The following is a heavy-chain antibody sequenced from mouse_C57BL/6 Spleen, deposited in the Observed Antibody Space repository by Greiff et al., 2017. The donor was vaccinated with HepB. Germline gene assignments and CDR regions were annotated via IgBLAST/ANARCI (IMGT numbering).Heavy chain of an antibody. V-gene: IGHV1-82*01. J-gene: IGHJ3*01. D-gene: IGHD2-3*01. CDR3: ADGYYSFFAY. CDR1: GYAFSSSW. CDR2: IYPGDGDT. Sequence: QVQLQQSGPELVKPGASVKISCKASGYAFSSSWMNWVKQRPGKGLEWIGRIYPGDGDTNYNGKFKGKATLTADKSSSTAYMQLSRLTSADSAVYFCADGYYSFFAYWGQGTLVTVSA.